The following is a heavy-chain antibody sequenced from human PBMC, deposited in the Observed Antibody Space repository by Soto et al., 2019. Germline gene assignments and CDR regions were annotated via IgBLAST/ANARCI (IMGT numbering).Heavy chain of an antibody. CDR1: GFTFSSYW. Sequence: EVQLMESGGGLVQPGGSLRLSCAASGFTFSSYWMSWVRQAPGKGLEWVANIKQDGSEKYYVDSVKGRFTISRDNAKNSLYLQMNSLRAEDTAVYYCARGRTYDIDYGDYHFDYWGQGTLVTVSS. CDR2: IKQDGSEK. J-gene: IGHJ4*02. D-gene: IGHD4-17*01. V-gene: IGHV3-7*01. CDR3: ARGRTYDIDYGDYHFDY.